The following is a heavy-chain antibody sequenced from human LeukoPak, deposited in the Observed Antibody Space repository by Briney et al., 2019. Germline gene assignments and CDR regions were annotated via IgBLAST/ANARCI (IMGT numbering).Heavy chain of an antibody. V-gene: IGHV3-23*01. CDR1: GFTFSSYA. J-gene: IGHJ4*02. CDR3: AKRPNYYYDSSGYYYVDY. D-gene: IGHD3-22*01. Sequence: GGSLRLSCEASGFTFSSYARTWVRQAPGKGLEWVSGISGSGTSTNYADSVKGRFTISRDNSMNTLYLQMNSLRAEDTAVYYCAKRPNYYYDSSGYYYVDYWGQGTLVTVSS. CDR2: ISGSGTST.